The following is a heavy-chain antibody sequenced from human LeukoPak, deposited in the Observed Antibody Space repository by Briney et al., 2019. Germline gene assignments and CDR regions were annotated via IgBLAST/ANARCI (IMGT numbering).Heavy chain of an antibody. V-gene: IGHV4-59*01. CDR1: GASISSYY. Sequence: SETLSLTCIVSGASISSYYWSWIRQPPGKGLEWIGYIYYSGNTNYNPSLKSRVNISVDTSKIQFSLKLSSVTAADTAVYYCARVVRGFDPWGQGTLVTVSS. J-gene: IGHJ5*02. CDR2: IYYSGNT. CDR3: ARVVRGFDP.